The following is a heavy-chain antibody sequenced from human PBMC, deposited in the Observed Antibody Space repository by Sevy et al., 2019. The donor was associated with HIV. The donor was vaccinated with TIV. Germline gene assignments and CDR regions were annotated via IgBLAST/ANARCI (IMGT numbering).Heavy chain of an antibody. V-gene: IGHV1-69*13. CDR3: ARLDGNKGDY. CDR1: GGTFSSYA. D-gene: IGHD3-3*01. Sequence: ASVKVSCKASGGTFSSYAISWVRQAPGQGLEWMGGIIPIFGTANYAQKFQGRVTFTADESTSTAYMELSSLRSEDTAVYYCARLDGNKGDYWGQGTLVTVSS. J-gene: IGHJ4*02. CDR2: IIPIFGTA.